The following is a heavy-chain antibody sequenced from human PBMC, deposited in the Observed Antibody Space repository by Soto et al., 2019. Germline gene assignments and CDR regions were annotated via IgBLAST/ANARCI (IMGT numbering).Heavy chain of an antibody. CDR1: GGSISSYY. CDR2: IYYSGST. Sequence: SETLFLTCTVSGGSISSYYWSWIRQPPGKGLEWIGYIYYSGSTNYNPSLKSRVTISVDTSKNQFSLKLSSVTAADTAVYYCARTYYDFWSGYLIPYWVDPWGQGTLVTVSS. D-gene: IGHD3-3*01. CDR3: ARTYYDFWSGYLIPYWVDP. V-gene: IGHV4-59*01. J-gene: IGHJ5*02.